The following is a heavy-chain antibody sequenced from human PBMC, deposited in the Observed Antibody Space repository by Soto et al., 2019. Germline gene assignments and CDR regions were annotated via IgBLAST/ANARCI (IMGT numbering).Heavy chain of an antibody. CDR1: GYTFTSYG. Sequence: ASVKVSCKASGYTFTSYGISWVRQAPGQGLEWMGWISAYNGSTNYAQKLQGRVTMTTDTSTSTAYMELRSLRSDDTAVYYCARDMGYSSSPNWFDPWGQGTLVTVSS. CDR2: ISAYNGST. J-gene: IGHJ5*02. V-gene: IGHV1-18*04. D-gene: IGHD6-13*01. CDR3: ARDMGYSSSPNWFDP.